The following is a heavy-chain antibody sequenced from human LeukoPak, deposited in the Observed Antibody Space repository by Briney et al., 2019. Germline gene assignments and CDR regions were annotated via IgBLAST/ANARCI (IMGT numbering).Heavy chain of an antibody. Sequence: SDTLSLTCTVSGGSINNYYWRWMRQPRGKGLEGIGYIYYSSNNNYSPSLQSRGTISVDTYKNQFSLSLSFVTAADTAIYYCARLAPIALTGSIYYHSMDVWGEGTTVTVSS. CDR1: GGSINNYY. CDR2: IYYSSNN. D-gene: IGHD7-27*01. V-gene: IGHV4-59*08. J-gene: IGHJ6*02. CDR3: ARLAPIALTGSIYYHSMDV.